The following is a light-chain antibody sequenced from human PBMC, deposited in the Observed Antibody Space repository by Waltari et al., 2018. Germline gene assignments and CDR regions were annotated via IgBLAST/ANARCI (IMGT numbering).Light chain of an antibody. CDR1: QRISIF. J-gene: IGKJ4*01. V-gene: IGKV1-39*01. Sequence: DIQLTQSPPSLSASVGDRVTITCRASQRISIFLNWYQQKPGKAPNLVIYGDSSLQRGVPSRFSGSGSGTDFTLTISSLHPEDFATYYCQQTYSTHLTFGGGTKVEIK. CDR3: QQTYSTHLT. CDR2: GDS.